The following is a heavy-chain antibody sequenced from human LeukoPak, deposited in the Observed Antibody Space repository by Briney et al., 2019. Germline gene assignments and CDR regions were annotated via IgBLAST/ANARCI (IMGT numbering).Heavy chain of an antibody. D-gene: IGHD4-17*01. Sequence: GGSLRLSCAASGFTFSSYAMSWVRQAPGKGLEWVSAISGSGGSTYYADSVKGRFTISRDNSKNTLYLQMNSLRAEDTAVYYCARDPAYGDSVFYYFDYWGQGTLVTVSS. CDR1: GFTFSSYA. CDR3: ARDPAYGDSVFYYFDY. V-gene: IGHV3-23*01. J-gene: IGHJ4*02. CDR2: ISGSGGST.